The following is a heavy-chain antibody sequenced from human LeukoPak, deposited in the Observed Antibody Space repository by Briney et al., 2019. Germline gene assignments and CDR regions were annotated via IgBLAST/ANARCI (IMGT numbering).Heavy chain of an antibody. D-gene: IGHD5-18*01. CDR3: AKSGYGFGRDWFDP. J-gene: IGHJ5*02. CDR1: GDSVSNNSAA. V-gene: IGHV6-1*01. CDR2: TYYKSRWYN. Sequence: SQTLSLTCAISGDSVSNNSAAWIWVRQSPSRGLEWLGRTYYKSRWYNDYAVPVKSRISINPDTSKNQFSLQLNSATPEDTAVYYCAKSGYGFGRDWFDPWGQGTLVTVSS.